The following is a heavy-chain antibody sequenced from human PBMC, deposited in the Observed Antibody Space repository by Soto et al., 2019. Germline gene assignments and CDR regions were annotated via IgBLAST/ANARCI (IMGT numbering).Heavy chain of an antibody. J-gene: IGHJ3*02. Sequence: QVQLQQWGAGLLKPSETLSLTCAVYGGSVSSSNNYYWSWIRQPPGKGLEWIGEMSHSGGTHFNPSLKSGVTISVDTSKNQFSLKMSSVTAADTALYYCARVERGTATTVVDAFDIWGPGTMVTVSS. CDR2: MSHSGGT. CDR1: GGSVSSSNNYY. V-gene: IGHV4-34*01. CDR3: ARVERGTATTVVDAFDI. D-gene: IGHD1-1*01.